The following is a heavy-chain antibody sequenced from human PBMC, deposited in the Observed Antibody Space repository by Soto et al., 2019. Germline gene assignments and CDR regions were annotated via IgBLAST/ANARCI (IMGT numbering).Heavy chain of an antibody. CDR2: ISGSGGST. J-gene: IGHJ3*02. CDR3: AKDLSIGYCSGGSCYPGLYAFDI. CDR1: GFTFSSYA. D-gene: IGHD2-15*01. V-gene: IGHV3-23*01. Sequence: GSLRLSCAASGFTFSSYAMSWVRQAPGKGLEWVSAISGSGGSTYYADSVKGRFTISRDNSKNTLYLQMNSLRAEDTAIYCCAKDLSIGYCSGGSCYPGLYAFDIWGQGTMVTVSS.